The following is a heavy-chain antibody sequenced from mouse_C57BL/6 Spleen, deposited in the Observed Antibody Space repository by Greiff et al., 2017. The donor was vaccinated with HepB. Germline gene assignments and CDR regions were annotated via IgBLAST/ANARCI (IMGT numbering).Heavy chain of an antibody. CDR1: GYTFTDYE. V-gene: IGHV1-15*01. CDR3: TRRYGNYVNFDY. Sequence: VKLMESGAELVRPGASVTLSCKASGYTFTDYEMHWVKQTPVHGLEWIGAIDPETGGTAYNQKFKGKAILTADKSSSTAYMELRSLTSEDSAVYYCTRRYGNYVNFDYWGQGTTLTVSS. D-gene: IGHD2-1*01. J-gene: IGHJ2*01. CDR2: IDPETGGT.